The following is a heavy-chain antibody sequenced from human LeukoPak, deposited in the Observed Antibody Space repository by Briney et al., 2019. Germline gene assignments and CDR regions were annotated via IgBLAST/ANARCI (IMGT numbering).Heavy chain of an antibody. CDR2: INPNSGGT. J-gene: IGHJ4*02. V-gene: IGHV1-2*02. CDR1: GYTFTSYD. Sequence: ASVKVSCKASGYTFTSYDINWVRQAPGQGLEWMGWINPNSGGTNYAQKFQGRVTMTRDTSISTAYMELSRLRSDDTAVYYCLRDPPKDYWGQGTLVTVSS. CDR3: LRDPPKDY.